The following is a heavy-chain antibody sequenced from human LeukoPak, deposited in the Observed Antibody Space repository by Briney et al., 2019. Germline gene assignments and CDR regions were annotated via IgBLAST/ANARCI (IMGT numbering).Heavy chain of an antibody. Sequence: SETLSLTCTVSGGSISSSSYYWGWIRQPPGKGLEWIGSIYYSGSTYYNPSLKSRVTISVDTSKNQFSLKLSSVTAADTAVYYCARKHYYYYYMDVWGKGTTVTVSS. CDR2: IYYSGST. CDR1: GGSISSSSYY. CDR3: ARKHYYYYYMDV. V-gene: IGHV4-39*07. J-gene: IGHJ6*03.